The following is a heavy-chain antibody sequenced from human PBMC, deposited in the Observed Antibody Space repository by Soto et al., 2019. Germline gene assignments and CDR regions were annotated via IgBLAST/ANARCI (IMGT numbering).Heavy chain of an antibody. D-gene: IGHD3-3*01. CDR2: IIPIFGTA. CDR1: GGIFSSYA. J-gene: IGHJ6*02. Sequence: GASVKVSCKASGGIFSSYAISWVRQAPGQGLEWMGGIIPIFGTANYAQKFQSRVTITADESTSTAYMELSSLRSEDTAVYYCARDPTYYYFCICYKDYYYYCMVVWGQGTXVTVSS. CDR3: ARDPTYYYFCICYKDYYYYCMVV. V-gene: IGHV1-69*13.